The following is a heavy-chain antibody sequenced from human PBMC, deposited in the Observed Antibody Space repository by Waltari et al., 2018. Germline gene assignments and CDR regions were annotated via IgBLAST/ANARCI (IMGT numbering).Heavy chain of an antibody. J-gene: IGHJ4*02. V-gene: IGHV3-30*15. Sequence: QVQLVESGGGFVQPGTSLRLSCTVSGLTFGHYAMHWVRQAPGKWLEWLAIIASDSVSKVYAESVNGRFTISRDNSKNTMYLERSALTLEDTAVYYCAGPWGYYSDDGHYLDYWGPGTQVFVSP. CDR1: GLTFGHYA. D-gene: IGHD3-22*01. CDR3: AGPWGYYSDDGHYLDY. CDR2: IASDSVSK.